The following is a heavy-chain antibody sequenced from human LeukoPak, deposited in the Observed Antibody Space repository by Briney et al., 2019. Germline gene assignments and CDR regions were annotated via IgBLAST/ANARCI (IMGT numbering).Heavy chain of an antibody. J-gene: IGHJ4*02. CDR1: GASISSGDYY. V-gene: IGHV4-30-4*08. CDR3: ARARYYYDSSGFYY. Sequence: SQTLSLTCTVSGASISSGDYYWRWIREPPGKGLEWIGYIYYSGSTYYNPSLKSRVTISVDTSKNQFSLKLSSVTAADTAVYYCARARYYYDSSGFYYWGQGTLVTVSS. D-gene: IGHD3-22*01. CDR2: IYYSGST.